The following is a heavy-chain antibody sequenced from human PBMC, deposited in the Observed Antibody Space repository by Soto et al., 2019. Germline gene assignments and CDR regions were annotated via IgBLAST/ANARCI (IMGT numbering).Heavy chain of an antibody. Sequence: GESLKISCKGSGYSFTSYWIGWVRQMPGKGLEWMGIIYPGDSDTRYSPSFQGQVTISADKSISTAYLQWSNLKASDTAMYYCARPGYSYGFDLDYWGQGTLVTVSS. J-gene: IGHJ4*02. V-gene: IGHV5-51*01. CDR2: IYPGDSDT. CDR3: ARPGYSYGFDLDY. CDR1: GYSFTSYW. D-gene: IGHD5-18*01.